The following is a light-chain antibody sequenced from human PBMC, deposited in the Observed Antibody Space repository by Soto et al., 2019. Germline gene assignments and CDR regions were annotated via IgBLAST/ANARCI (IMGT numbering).Light chain of an antibody. Sequence: QSVLTQPPSASGTPGQRVTISCSGSSSNIGSNYVYWYQQLPGTAPKLLIYRNNQRPSGVPDRFSGSKSGNSDSLAISGLRSEDEADYYCAAWDDSLSGWVFGGGTKLTVL. CDR3: AAWDDSLSGWV. CDR2: RNN. CDR1: SSNIGSNY. J-gene: IGLJ3*02. V-gene: IGLV1-47*01.